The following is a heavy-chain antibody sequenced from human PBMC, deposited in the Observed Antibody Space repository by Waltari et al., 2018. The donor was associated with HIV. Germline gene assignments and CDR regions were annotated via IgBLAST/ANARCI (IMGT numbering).Heavy chain of an antibody. CDR2: IYSVGGT. D-gene: IGHD1-26*01. Sequence: EVQLVESGGGLVQPGGSLRLSCAASGFTVNSNHMNWVRQAPGKGLEWVSIIYSVGGTKYADSVKGRLTISRDISKNTLYLQMNNLRAEDTGVYYCVRDSGSHYGMDVWGQGTTVTVSS. CDR1: GFTVNSNH. V-gene: IGHV3-66*01. CDR3: VRDSGSHYGMDV. J-gene: IGHJ6*02.